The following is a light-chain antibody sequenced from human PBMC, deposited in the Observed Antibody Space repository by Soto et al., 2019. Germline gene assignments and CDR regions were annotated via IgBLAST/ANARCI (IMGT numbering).Light chain of an antibody. CDR2: EVR. CDR1: SSDVGFYNY. V-gene: IGLV2-14*01. J-gene: IGLJ2*01. CDR3: LSYTSSTTLV. Sequence: QSALTQPASVSGSPGQSITISCTGTSSDVGFYNYVSWYQQYPDKAPKLILSEVRNRPSGVSSRFSGSKSGNTASLTISGLQAEDDAHYYCLSYTSSTTLVFGGGTKVTVL.